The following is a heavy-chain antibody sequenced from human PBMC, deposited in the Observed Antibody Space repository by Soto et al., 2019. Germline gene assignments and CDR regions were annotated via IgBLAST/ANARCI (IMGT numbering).Heavy chain of an antibody. CDR3: AKSVRIRYYSYYYGMDV. D-gene: IGHD3-10*01. Sequence: EVQLVESGGGLVQPGRSLRLSCAASGFTFDDYAMHWVRQAPGKGLEWVSGISWNSGSIGYADSVKGRFTISRDNAKNSLYLQMNSLRAEDTALYYCAKSVRIRYYSYYYGMDVWGQGTTVTVSS. CDR1: GFTFDDYA. V-gene: IGHV3-9*01. CDR2: ISWNSGSI. J-gene: IGHJ6*02.